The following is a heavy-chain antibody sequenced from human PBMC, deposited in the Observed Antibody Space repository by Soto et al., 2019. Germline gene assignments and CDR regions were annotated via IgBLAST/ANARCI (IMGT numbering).Heavy chain of an antibody. V-gene: IGHV4-30-4*01. J-gene: IGHJ5*02. CDR1: GGSISSGDYY. D-gene: IGHD3-22*01. CDR2: IYYSGST. CDR3: ASSPGYYYDSSGYPNWFDP. Sequence: QVQLQESGPGLVKPSQTLSLTCTVSGGSISSGDYYWSWIRQPPGKGLEWIGYIYYSGSTYYNPSLKSRVTISVDTSKNQFSLKLSSVTAADTAVYYCASSPGYYYDSSGYPNWFDPWGQGTLVTVSS.